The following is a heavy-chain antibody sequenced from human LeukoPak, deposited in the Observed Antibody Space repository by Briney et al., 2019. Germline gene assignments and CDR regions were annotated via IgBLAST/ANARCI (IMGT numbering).Heavy chain of an antibody. Sequence: PGRSLRLSCAASGFTFSSYAMHWVRQAPGKGLEWVAVISYDGSNKYYADSVKSRFTISRDNSKNTLYLQMNSLRAEDTAVYYCARDFVAAGTIFDYWGQGTLVTVSS. CDR1: GFTFSSYA. J-gene: IGHJ4*02. D-gene: IGHD6-13*01. V-gene: IGHV3-30*04. CDR2: ISYDGSNK. CDR3: ARDFVAAGTIFDY.